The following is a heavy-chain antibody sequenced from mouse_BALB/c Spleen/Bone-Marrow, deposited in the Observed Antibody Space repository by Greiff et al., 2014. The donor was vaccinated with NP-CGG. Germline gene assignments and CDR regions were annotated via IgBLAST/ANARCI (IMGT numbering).Heavy chain of an antibody. D-gene: IGHD2-3*01. Sequence: VQLKESGADLVKPGASVQLFCTTSGFNIKDTFMHWGEQRPEQGLGWIGRIDPASGNTKYDPKFQGKATITADTSSNKVSLQLSGLTSEDTAVYYCAHDAPFTYWGQGTLVTVSA. CDR1: GFNIKDTF. J-gene: IGHJ3*01. CDR2: IDPASGNT. CDR3: AHDAPFTY. V-gene: IGHV14-3*02.